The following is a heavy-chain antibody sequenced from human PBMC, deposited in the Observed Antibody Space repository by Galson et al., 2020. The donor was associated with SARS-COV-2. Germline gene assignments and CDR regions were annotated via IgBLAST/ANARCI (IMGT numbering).Heavy chain of an antibody. CDR3: ARGLEWELDY. V-gene: IGHV3-33*01. D-gene: IGHD1-26*01. J-gene: IGHJ4*02. CDR1: GFTFSSYG. CDR2: IWYDGSNK. Sequence: GGSLRLSCAAPGFTFSSYGMHWVRQAQGKGLEWVEVIWYDGSNKYYADSVKGRFTISRDNSKNTLYLQMNSLRAEYTAVYYCARGLEWELDYWGQGTLVIVSS.